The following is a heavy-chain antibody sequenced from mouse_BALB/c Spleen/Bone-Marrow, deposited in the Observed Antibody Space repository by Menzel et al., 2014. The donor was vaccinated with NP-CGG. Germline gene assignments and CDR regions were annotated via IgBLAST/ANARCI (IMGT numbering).Heavy chain of an antibody. V-gene: IGHV1-5*01. CDR2: IYPGNSDT. D-gene: IGHD4-1*01. CDR3: TRNWDWYFDV. J-gene: IGHJ1*01. CDR1: GYSFTSYW. Sequence: VQLQQSGTVLTRPGASVKMSCKASGYSFTSYWMHWVKQRPGQGLGWIGAIYPGNSDTTYNQKFKGKAKLTAVTSASTAYMELSSLTNEDSAVYYCTRNWDWYFDVWGAGTTVTVSS.